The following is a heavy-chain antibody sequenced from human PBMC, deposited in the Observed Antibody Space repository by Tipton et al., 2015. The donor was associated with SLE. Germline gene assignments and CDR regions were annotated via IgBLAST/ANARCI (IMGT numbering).Heavy chain of an antibody. V-gene: IGHV3-11*04. CDR3: ARESPNYESSAFDY. Sequence: SLRLSCATSGFTFRDYSMNWIRHTPGKGLQWLSYISTTGSTIYYADSVKSRFSISRDNAKNSLSLQMNSLRAEDTAVYYCARESPNYESSAFDYWGQGTLVSVSS. D-gene: IGHD3-22*01. CDR2: ISTTGSTI. CDR1: GFTFRDYS. J-gene: IGHJ4*02.